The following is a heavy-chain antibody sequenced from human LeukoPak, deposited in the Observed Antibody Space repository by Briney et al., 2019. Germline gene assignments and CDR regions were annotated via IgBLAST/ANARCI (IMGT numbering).Heavy chain of an antibody. CDR1: GFTFSSYA. V-gene: IGHV3-23*01. CDR3: AKDLWDIVVVVADY. CDR2: ISGSGGST. J-gene: IGHJ4*02. Sequence: GGSLRLPCAASGFTFSSYAMSWVRQAPGKGLEWVSGISGSGGSTYNADSVKGRFTISRDNSKNALYLQMNSLRAEDTAVYYCAKDLWDIVVVVADYWGQGTLVTVSS. D-gene: IGHD2-15*01.